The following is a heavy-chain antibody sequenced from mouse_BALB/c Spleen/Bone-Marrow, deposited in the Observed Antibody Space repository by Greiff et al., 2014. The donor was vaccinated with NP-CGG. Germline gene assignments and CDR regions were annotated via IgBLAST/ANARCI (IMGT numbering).Heavy chain of an antibody. J-gene: IGHJ3*01. CDR3: ARDYGNYVRFAY. CDR2: IRNKANGYTT. Sequence: VQLKDSGGGLVQPGGSLRLSCATSGFTFTDYYMSWVRQPPGKALEWLGFIRNKANGYTTEYSASVKGRFTISRDNSQSILYLQMNTLRAEDSATYYCARDYGNYVRFAYWGQGTLVTVSA. CDR1: GFTFTDYY. V-gene: IGHV7-3*02. D-gene: IGHD2-1*01.